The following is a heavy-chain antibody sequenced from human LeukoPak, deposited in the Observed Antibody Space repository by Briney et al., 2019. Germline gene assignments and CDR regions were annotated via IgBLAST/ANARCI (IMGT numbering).Heavy chain of an antibody. J-gene: IGHJ4*02. Sequence: GESLRISCKGSGYTFSSYWIGWVRQMPGKGLEWMGIIYPGDSDTRYSPSLQGQVTISVDTSIGTAYLRWSSLKASDTAIYYCARQNDFRLDYWGQGTLVTVSS. CDR1: GYTFSSYW. CDR2: IYPGDSDT. D-gene: IGHD3-3*01. CDR3: ARQNDFRLDY. V-gene: IGHV5-51*01.